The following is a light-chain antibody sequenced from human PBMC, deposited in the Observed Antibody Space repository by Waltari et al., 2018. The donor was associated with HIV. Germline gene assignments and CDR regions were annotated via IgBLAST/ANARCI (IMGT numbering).Light chain of an antibody. J-gene: IGLJ2*01. CDR1: TTDIGGYNY. V-gene: IGLV2-14*03. Sequence: QSALTQPASVSGSPGQSITISCNGTTTDIGGYNYVSWYQRHPDKAPKLIIFGVYNRPSGISSRFSGSKAGNTASLTISGLQAEDEADYYCCSYTKLTTHYVLFGGGTKLTVL. CDR3: CSYTKLTTHYVL. CDR2: GVY.